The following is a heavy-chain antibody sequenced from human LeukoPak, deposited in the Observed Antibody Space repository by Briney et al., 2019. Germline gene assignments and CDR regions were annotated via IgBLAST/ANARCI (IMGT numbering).Heavy chain of an antibody. Sequence: GGSLRLSCAASGFIFNYAWMSWVPQAPGKGLQWVARIKSKIDGETTDYATPVKDRFTISRDDTNFIVYLQMNSLETEDTALYYCTTDTTLTKAFHIWGAGTMVTVSS. CDR2: IKSKIDGETT. J-gene: IGHJ3*02. CDR1: GFIFNYAW. CDR3: TTDTTLTKAFHI. D-gene: IGHD2/OR15-2a*01. V-gene: IGHV3-15*01.